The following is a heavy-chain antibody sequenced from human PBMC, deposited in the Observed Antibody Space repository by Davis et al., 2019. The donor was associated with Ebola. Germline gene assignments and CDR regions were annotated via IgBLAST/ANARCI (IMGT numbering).Heavy chain of an antibody. CDR1: GFTFGDYA. D-gene: IGHD2-15*01. V-gene: IGHV3-49*04. Sequence: GESLKISCSASGFTFGDYAMSWVRQAPGKGLEWVGAIRSKAYRGTTEYAASVGGRFTISRDDSKSIAYLQMNSLRSEDTAVYYCTRDVAVAAAATSVYYYGMDVWGQGTTVTVSS. CDR2: IRSKAYRGTT. J-gene: IGHJ6*02. CDR3: TRDVAVAAAATSVYYYGMDV.